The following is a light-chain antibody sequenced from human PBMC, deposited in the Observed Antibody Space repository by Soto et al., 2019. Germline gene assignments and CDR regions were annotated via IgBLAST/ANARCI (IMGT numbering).Light chain of an antibody. Sequence: QSALTQPASVSGSPGQSITISCTGTSSVVGGYNYVSWYQQHPGNAPRLMIYEVNNRPSGVPNRFSGSKSGNTASLTISGLQAEDEADYYCSSKTSSRTPFVFGTGTKVTVL. CDR1: SSVVGGYNY. J-gene: IGLJ1*01. V-gene: IGLV2-14*01. CDR2: EVN. CDR3: SSKTSSRTPFV.